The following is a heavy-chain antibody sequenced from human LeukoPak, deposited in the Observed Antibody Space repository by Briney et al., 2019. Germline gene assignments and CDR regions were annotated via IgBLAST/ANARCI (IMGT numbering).Heavy chain of an antibody. CDR3: ARERGYNYGYSGYYDQ. D-gene: IGHD5-18*01. V-gene: IGHV3-48*03. CDR2: SSTSGAST. Sequence: GGSLRLSCAASGFTFSNFEMNWVRQAPGKGLEWISYSSTSGASTYYADSAKGRFTVSRDNAKNSMYLRMDTLRAEDTAVYYCARERGYNYGYSGYYDQWGQGILVTVSS. J-gene: IGHJ4*02. CDR1: GFTFSNFE.